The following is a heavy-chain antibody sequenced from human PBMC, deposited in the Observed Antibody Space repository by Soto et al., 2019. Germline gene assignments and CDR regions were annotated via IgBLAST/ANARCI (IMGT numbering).Heavy chain of an antibody. D-gene: IGHD3-9*01. V-gene: IGHV1-18*01. CDR3: ARLLTEGATFREDAFDL. CDR1: RYTFTSHG. CDR2: ISTFNGKT. J-gene: IGHJ3*01. Sequence: QIQLVQSGGDVKTPGASVKVSCTTSRYTFTSHGIAWVRQAPGQGLEWMGWISTFNGKTDYAQKFQGRVTMTADTITSTVHMEPRSLRSDDTAVYYCARLLTEGATFREDAFDLWGPGTKVTVSS.